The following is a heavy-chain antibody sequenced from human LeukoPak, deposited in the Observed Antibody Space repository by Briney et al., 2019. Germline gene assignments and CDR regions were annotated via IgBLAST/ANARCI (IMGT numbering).Heavy chain of an antibody. CDR1: GFTVSDSY. Sequence: GGSLRLSCAASGFTVSDSYMTWARQAPGKGLDWVPVIYSGAGSYYADSVKGRFTISRDNSKNTVYLQMNSLRDEDTAIYYCAKGGNGALDYWGRGTLVTVSS. J-gene: IGHJ4*02. CDR3: AKGGNGALDY. V-gene: IGHV3-53*01. D-gene: IGHD2-8*01. CDR2: IYSGAGS.